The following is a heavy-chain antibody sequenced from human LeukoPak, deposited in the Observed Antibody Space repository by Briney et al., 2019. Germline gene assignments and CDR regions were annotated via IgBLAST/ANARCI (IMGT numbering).Heavy chain of an antibody. D-gene: IGHD3-16*01. CDR2: IYYSGST. V-gene: IGHV4-39*07. J-gene: IGHJ3*02. Sequence: SETLSLTCTVSGGSISSSSYYWGWIRQPPGKGLEWIGSIYYSGSTYYNPTLKSRVTISVDTSKNQFSLKLSSVTAADTAVYYCARGGIHDAFDIWGQGTMVTVSS. CDR1: GGSISSSSYY. CDR3: ARGGIHDAFDI.